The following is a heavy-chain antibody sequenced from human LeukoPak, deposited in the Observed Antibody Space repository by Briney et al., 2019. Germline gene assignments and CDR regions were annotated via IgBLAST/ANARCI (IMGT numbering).Heavy chain of an antibody. V-gene: IGHV3-7*01. CDR1: GFTFSSYW. CDR3: ARDAEVHSSREDWFDP. CDR2: IKQDGSEK. J-gene: IGHJ5*02. D-gene: IGHD6-13*01. Sequence: GGSLRLSCAASGFTFSSYWMSWVRQAPGKGLEWVANIKQDGSEKYYVDSVKGRFTISRDNAKNSLYLQMNSLRAEDTAVYYCARDAEVHSSREDWFDPWGQGTLVTVSS.